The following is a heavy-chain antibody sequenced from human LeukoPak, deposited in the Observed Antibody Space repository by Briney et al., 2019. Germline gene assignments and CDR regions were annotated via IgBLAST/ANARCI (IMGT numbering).Heavy chain of an antibody. D-gene: IGHD3-22*01. CDR3: ARPDYYDSSGYSSFDY. CDR1: GFTFSDYY. CDR2: ISSSGSTI. V-gene: IGHV3-11*04. J-gene: IGHJ4*02. Sequence: GGSLRLSCAASGFTFSDYYMSWIRQAPGKGLEWVSYISSSGSTIYYADSVKGRFTISRDNSKNTLYLQMNSLRAEDTAVYYCARPDYYDSSGYSSFDYWGQGTLVTVSS.